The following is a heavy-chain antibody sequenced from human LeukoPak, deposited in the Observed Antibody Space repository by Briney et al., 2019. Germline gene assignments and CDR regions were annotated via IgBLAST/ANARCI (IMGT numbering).Heavy chain of an antibody. CDR3: ARSYSGSGTYHIDY. CDR2: IYTSGST. J-gene: IGHJ4*02. CDR1: GGSISTSY. D-gene: IGHD3-10*01. V-gene: IGHV4-4*07. Sequence: KPSETLSLTCTVSGGSISTSYWSWIRQPAGRGLEWIGRIYTSGSTNYNPSLKSRVTMSVDTSKNQFSLKVRSVTAADTAVYYCARSYSGSGTYHIDYWGQGTLVTVSS.